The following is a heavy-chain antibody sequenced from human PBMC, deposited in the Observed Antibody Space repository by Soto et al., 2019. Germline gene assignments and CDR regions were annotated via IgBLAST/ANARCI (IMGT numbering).Heavy chain of an antibody. CDR3: ARDRVPRFGESIGWFDP. V-gene: IGHV4-30-4*01. CDR1: GGSISSGDYY. Sequence: KSSETLSLTCTVSGGSISSGDYYWSWIRQPPGKGLEWIGYIYYSGSTYYNPSLKSRVTISVDTSKNQFSLKLSSVTAADTAVYYCARDRVPRFGESIGWFDPWGQGTLVTVSS. CDR2: IYYSGST. D-gene: IGHD3-10*01. J-gene: IGHJ5*02.